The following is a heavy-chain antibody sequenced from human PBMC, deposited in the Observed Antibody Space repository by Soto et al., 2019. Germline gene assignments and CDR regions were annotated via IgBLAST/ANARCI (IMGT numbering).Heavy chain of an antibody. Sequence: SETLSLTCTVSGGSISSGGCYWSWIRQPPGKGLEWIGYIYYSGSTYYNPSLKSRVTISVDTSKNQFSLKLSSVTAADTAVYYCARAMVVTQNWFDPWCQGTLVTVSS. V-gene: IGHV4-30-4*01. CDR2: IYYSGST. CDR1: GGSISSGGCY. D-gene: IGHD2-21*02. J-gene: IGHJ5*02. CDR3: ARAMVVTQNWFDP.